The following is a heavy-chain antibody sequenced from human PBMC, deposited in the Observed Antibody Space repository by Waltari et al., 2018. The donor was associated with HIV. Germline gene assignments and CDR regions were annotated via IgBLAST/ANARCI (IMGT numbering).Heavy chain of an antibody. CDR3: ARRGEMNDMWTGPDN. Sequence: QVQLVESGGGLVKPGGSLRLSCAASGFTFSDYYMTGIRQAPGKGLEWVADISGSRSNTDYAGARKGRCTISRDNAKKSVYLQMNGLRPEDTAIYYCARRGEMNDMWTGPDNGGQGTLVTVSS. CDR1: GFTFSDYY. D-gene: IGHD3-9*01. J-gene: IGHJ4*02. CDR2: ISGSRSNT. V-gene: IGHV3-11*05.